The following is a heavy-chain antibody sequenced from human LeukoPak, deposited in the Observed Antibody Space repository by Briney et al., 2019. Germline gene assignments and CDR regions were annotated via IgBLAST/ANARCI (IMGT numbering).Heavy chain of an antibody. Sequence: GGSLRLSCAASGFTFSSYSMNWVRQAPGKGLEWVSSISSSSSYIYYADSVKGRFTISRDNAKNSLYLQMNSLRAEDTAVYYCARANSGYDSPGYYYYYGMDVWGKGTTVTVSS. CDR2: ISSSSSYI. V-gene: IGHV3-21*01. CDR3: ARANSGYDSPGYYYYYGMDV. CDR1: GFTFSSYS. J-gene: IGHJ6*04. D-gene: IGHD5-12*01.